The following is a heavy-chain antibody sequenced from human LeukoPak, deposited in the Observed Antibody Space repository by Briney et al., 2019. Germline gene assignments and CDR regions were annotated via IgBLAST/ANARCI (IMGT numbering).Heavy chain of an antibody. J-gene: IGHJ4*02. D-gene: IGHD6-19*01. CDR1: GFTFSSYA. Sequence: GGSLRLSCAASGFTFSSYAMHWVRQAPGKGLEWVAVISYDGSNKYYADSVKGRFTVSRDNAKNSVYLQMNSLGVEDTAIYYCARDSGWTFDSWGQGTLVTVSS. V-gene: IGHV3-30-3*01. CDR2: ISYDGSNK. CDR3: ARDSGWTFDS.